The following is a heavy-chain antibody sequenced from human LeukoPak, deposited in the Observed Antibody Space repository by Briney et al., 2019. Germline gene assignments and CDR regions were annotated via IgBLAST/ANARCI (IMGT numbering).Heavy chain of an antibody. CDR3: ARDPSMTTVTTDDAFDI. D-gene: IGHD4-17*01. J-gene: IGHJ3*02. CDR2: ISCDGSNK. V-gene: IGHV3-30*04. CDR1: GFTFSSYA. Sequence: GGSLRLSCAASGFTFSSYAVHWVRQAPGKGLEWVALISCDGSNKYYADSVKGRFTISRDNSKNTLYLQMNSLRAEDTAVYYCARDPSMTTVTTDDAFDIWGQGTMVTVSS.